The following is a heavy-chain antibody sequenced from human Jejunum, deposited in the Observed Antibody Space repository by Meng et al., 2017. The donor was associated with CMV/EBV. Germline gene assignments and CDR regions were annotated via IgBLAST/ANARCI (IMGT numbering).Heavy chain of an antibody. CDR1: GFSSVTSGEG. V-gene: IGHV2-5*01. J-gene: IGHJ4*02. CDR2: IYRRDDK. Sequence: TLKVPGPTLVKPPQTLTLTWTFFGFSSVTSGEGVRWIRQPPGKALEWLALIYRRDDKRYSPSLKSRLTITKDTYKNEGVLTMTNMDPVDTGTYYCAHVVGRYYPSRPDYWGQGTLVTVSS. D-gene: IGHD1-26*01. CDR3: AHVVGRYYPSRPDY.